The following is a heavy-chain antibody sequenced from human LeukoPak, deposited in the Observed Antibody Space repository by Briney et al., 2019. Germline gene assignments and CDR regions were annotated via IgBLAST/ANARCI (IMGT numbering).Heavy chain of an antibody. D-gene: IGHD3-16*01. Sequence: SQTLSLTCDISGDSVSSNSGAWNWIRQSPSRGLEWLGRTYYRSKWYNEYGVSVKSRITTNPDTAKNQFSLQLNSVTPEDTAVYYCARAAGGAFTMWGQGTMVTVSS. V-gene: IGHV6-1*01. CDR1: GDSVSSNSGA. CDR2: TYYRSKWYN. CDR3: ARAAGGAFTM. J-gene: IGHJ3*02.